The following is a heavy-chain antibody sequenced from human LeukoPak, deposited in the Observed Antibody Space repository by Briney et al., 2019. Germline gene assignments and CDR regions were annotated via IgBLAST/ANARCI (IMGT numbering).Heavy chain of an antibody. CDR1: GFTFGSYA. J-gene: IGHJ6*02. D-gene: IGHD3-22*01. V-gene: IGHV3-23*01. CDR2: ISGSGGST. CDR3: AKPPGSGYYYVVYYYYGMDV. Sequence: PGGSLRLSCAASGFTFGSYAMSWVRQAPGKGLEWVSAISGSGGSTYYADSVKGRFTISRDNSKNTLYLQMNSLRAEDTAVYYCAKPPGSGYYYVVYYYYGMDVWGQGTTVTVSS.